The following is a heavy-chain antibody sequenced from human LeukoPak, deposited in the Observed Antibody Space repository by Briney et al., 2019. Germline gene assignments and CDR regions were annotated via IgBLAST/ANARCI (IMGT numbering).Heavy chain of an antibody. Sequence: GEFLKISCKGSGYSFTSYWIGWVRQMPGKGLEWMGIIYPGDSDIRYSPSFQGQVTISADKSVSTAYLQWSSLKASDSAMYYCARVTVTNSYYFEYWGQGTLVTVSS. CDR2: IYPGDSDI. CDR3: ARVTVTNSYYFEY. D-gene: IGHD4-11*01. V-gene: IGHV5-51*01. J-gene: IGHJ4*02. CDR1: GYSFTSYW.